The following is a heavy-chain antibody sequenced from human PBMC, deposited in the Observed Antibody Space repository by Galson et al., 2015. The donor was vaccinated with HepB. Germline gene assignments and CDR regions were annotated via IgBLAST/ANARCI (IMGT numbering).Heavy chain of an antibody. V-gene: IGHV3-21*01. CDR2: ISTSSSYI. CDR3: ARPYAADGDC. D-gene: IGHD2-15*01. CDR1: GFPFSSRS. Sequence: SLRLSCAVSGFPFSSRSMNWVRQAPGKGLEWVSSISTSSSYIYYADSVKGRFTISRDNSRNSLYLQMNSLRPEDTAVYYCARPYAADGDCWGQGTVVTVSS. J-gene: IGHJ4*02.